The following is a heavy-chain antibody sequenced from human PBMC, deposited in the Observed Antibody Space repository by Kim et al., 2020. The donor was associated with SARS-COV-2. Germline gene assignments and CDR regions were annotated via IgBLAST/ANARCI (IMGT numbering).Heavy chain of an antibody. D-gene: IGHD3-22*01. CDR3: ARQRAYYYDSSGFDY. J-gene: IGHJ4*02. Sequence: PSLKVRVTRSVDKSKSQFSLRLSSVTAADTAVYYCARQRAYYYDSSGFDYWGQGTLVTVSS. V-gene: IGHV4-34*01.